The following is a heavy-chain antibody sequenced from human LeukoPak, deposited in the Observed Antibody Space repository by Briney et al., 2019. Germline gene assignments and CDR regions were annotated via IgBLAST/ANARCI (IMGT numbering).Heavy chain of an antibody. CDR2: VDPEDGET. J-gene: IGHJ4*02. CDR1: GYTLTELS. D-gene: IGHD2-15*01. CDR3: ATGAKLAGSGGRTHSDFDY. Sequence: ASVKVSCKVSGYTLTELSMHWVRQAPGKGHEWMGGVDPEDGETIYAQKFQGRVTMTEDTSTDTAYMELSSLRSEDTAVYYCATGAKLAGSGGRTHSDFDYWGQGTLVTVSS. V-gene: IGHV1-24*01.